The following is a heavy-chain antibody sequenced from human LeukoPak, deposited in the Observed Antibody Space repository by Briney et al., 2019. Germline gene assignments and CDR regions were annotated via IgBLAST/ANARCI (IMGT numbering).Heavy chain of an antibody. V-gene: IGHV3-53*01. CDR3: VRDLGSYGSVDAFDI. D-gene: IGHD5-18*01. Sequence: PGGSLRLSCAASGFTVSSNYMSWVRQAPGKGLEWVSVIYSGGSTYYAASVKGRFAISRDNSKNTLYLQMNSLRAEDTAVYYCVRDLGSYGSVDAFDIWGQGAIVTVSS. CDR2: IYSGGST. CDR1: GFTVSSNY. J-gene: IGHJ3*02.